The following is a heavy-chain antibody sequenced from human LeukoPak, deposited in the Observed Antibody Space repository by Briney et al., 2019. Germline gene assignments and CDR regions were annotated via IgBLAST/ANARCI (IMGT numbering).Heavy chain of an antibody. CDR2: IYSRGGT. V-gene: IGHV3-53*01. Sequence: QAGGSLRLSCAVSGFSVSNNYMNWVRQAPGKGLEWVSLIYSRGGTSYADSVKGRFTISRDSSKNTLFLQMNSLRVEDTAVYYCARGSGYSYGPIDYWGQGTLVTVSS. D-gene: IGHD5-18*01. CDR1: GFSVSNNY. CDR3: ARGSGYSYGPIDY. J-gene: IGHJ4*02.